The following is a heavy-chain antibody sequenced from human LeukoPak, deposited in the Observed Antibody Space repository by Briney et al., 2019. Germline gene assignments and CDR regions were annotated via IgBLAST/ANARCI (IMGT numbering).Heavy chain of an antibody. V-gene: IGHV3-66*01. CDR1: GFTFSSYS. Sequence: GGSLRLSCAASGFTFSSYSMNWVRQAPGKGLEWVSVIYSGGSTYYADSVKGRFTISRDNSKNTLYLQMNSLRPEDTAVYYCARDPVATIFSSNYYYYMDVWGKGTTVTVSS. CDR2: IYSGGST. D-gene: IGHD5-12*01. J-gene: IGHJ6*03. CDR3: ARDPVATIFSSNYYYYMDV.